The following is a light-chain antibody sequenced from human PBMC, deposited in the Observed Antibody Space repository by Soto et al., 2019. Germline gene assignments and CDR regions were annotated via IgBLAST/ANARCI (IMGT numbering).Light chain of an antibody. Sequence: DIQMTQSPSTLSASVGDRVTITCRASQSISSYLNLYQQKPGKAPKVLIYAASSLQSVVPSRFSGIGSGTDFTLSISSLQPEDFATYYCQQFNSLFGQGTRLEIK. V-gene: IGKV1-39*01. J-gene: IGKJ5*01. CDR3: QQFNSL. CDR2: AAS. CDR1: QSISSY.